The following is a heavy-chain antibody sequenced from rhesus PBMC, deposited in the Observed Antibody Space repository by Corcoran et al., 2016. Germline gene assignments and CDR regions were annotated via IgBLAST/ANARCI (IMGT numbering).Heavy chain of an antibody. CDR2: ISYTGQTI. V-gene: IGHV3-136*01. CDR3: TSDYGSSSLFDY. J-gene: IGHJ4*01. CDR1: GFTFRSSY. Sequence: EVQLVESGGGWVQPGGSLRLSCAASGFTFRSSYLSRVRRAPGKGLEWVSSISYTGQTIYYADSVKGRFTISRDNAKNSLSLQMSSLRAEDTAVYYCTSDYGSSSLFDYWGQGVLVTVSS. D-gene: IGHD4-29*01.